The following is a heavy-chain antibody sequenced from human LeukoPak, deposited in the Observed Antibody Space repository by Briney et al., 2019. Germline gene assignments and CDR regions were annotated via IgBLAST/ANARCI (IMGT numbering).Heavy chain of an antibody. V-gene: IGHV3-48*03. J-gene: IGHJ4*02. CDR2: ISSSGSTM. D-gene: IGHD1-26*01. Sequence: PGGSLRLSCAASGFTFSSYEMNWVRQAPGKGLEWVSYISSSGSTMYYADSVKGRFTVSRDNAKNSLYLQMNSLRAEDTAIYYCARDNYSGSRYFDHWGQGTLVTVSS. CDR1: GFTFSSYE. CDR3: ARDNYSGSRYFDH.